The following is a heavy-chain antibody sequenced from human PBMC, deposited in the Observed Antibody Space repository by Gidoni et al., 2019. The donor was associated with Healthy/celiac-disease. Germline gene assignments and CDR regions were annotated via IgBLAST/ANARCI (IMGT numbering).Heavy chain of an antibody. D-gene: IGHD2-15*01. CDR2: IKQDGSEK. V-gene: IGHV3-7*03. J-gene: IGHJ4*02. CDR1: GFTFSSCW. CDR3: ARADIVVVVAAYQFDY. Sequence: EVQLVESGGGLVQPGGSLRLSCAASGFTFSSCWMSWVRQAPGKGLEWVANIKQDGSEKYYVDSVKGRFTISRDNAKNSLYLQMNSLRAEDTAVYYCARADIVVVVAAYQFDYWGQGTLVTVSS.